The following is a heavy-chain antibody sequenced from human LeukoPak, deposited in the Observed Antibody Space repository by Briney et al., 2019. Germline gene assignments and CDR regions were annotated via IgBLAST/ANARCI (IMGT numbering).Heavy chain of an antibody. V-gene: IGHV3-21*01. D-gene: IGHD1-20*01. CDR2: ISSSSSYI. CDR3: ARPLSGTTDFDY. Sequence: GGSPRLSCAASGFTFSSYTMNCVRQAPGKGLEWVSLISSSSSYIFYADSVKGRFTISRDNAKKSLYLQMNSLRAEDTAVYYCARPLSGTTDFDYWGQGTLVTVSS. CDR1: GFTFSSYT. J-gene: IGHJ4*02.